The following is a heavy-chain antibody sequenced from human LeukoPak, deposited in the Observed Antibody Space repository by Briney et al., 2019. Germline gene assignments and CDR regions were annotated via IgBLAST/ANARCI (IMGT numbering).Heavy chain of an antibody. D-gene: IGHD5-24*01. CDR1: GFTFTSYS. CDR2: ISSDSTYI. CDR3: AREGDGYNSPIDY. J-gene: IGHJ4*02. Sequence: PGGSLRLSCAASGFTFTSYSSTWVRQAPGKGLEWVSSISSDSTYIYYADSVKGRFTISRDNAKNSLFLQMNSLRAEDTAVYYCAREGDGYNSPIDYWGQGTLVTVSS. V-gene: IGHV3-21*01.